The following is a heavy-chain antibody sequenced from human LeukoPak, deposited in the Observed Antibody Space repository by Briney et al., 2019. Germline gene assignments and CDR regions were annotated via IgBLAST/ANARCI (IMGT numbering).Heavy chain of an antibody. J-gene: IGHJ5*02. CDR3: ARESLEAAAVIFDP. CDR2: INPNSGGA. D-gene: IGHD6-13*01. Sequence: ASVKVSCKASGYTFTGYYLHWVRQAPGQGLEWMGWINPNSGGANYAQRFQGRVTLTRDTSISTAYMELSRLRSDDTAIYYCARESLEAAAVIFDPWGQGTLVTVSS. V-gene: IGHV1-2*02. CDR1: GYTFTGYY.